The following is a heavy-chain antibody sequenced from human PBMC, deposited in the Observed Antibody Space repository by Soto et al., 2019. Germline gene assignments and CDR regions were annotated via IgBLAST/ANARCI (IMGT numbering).Heavy chain of an antibody. CDR1: GGSISSGDYY. D-gene: IGHD3-10*01. CDR2: IYYSGST. J-gene: IGHJ6*02. V-gene: IGHV4-30-4*01. CDR3: ARGAGGDYYGSGSPYYYYYGMDV. Sequence: PSETLSLTCTVSGGSISSGDYYWSWIRQPPGKGLEWIGYIYYSGSTYYNPSLKSRVTISVDTSKNQFSLKLSSVTAADTAVYYCARGAGGDYYGSGSPYYYYYGMDVWGQGTTVTVS.